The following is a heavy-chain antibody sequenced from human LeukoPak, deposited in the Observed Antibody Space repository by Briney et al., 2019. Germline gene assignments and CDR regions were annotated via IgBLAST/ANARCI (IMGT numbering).Heavy chain of an antibody. Sequence: PSQTLSLTCTVSGGSIYSGSYFWSWLRQPAGKGLEWIGRIYTSGSTNYNPSLKGRVTISVDTSKNQFSLKLSSVTAADTAVYYCARERYWFDPWGQGTLVTVSS. CDR3: ARERYWFDP. CDR2: IYTSGST. J-gene: IGHJ5*02. V-gene: IGHV4-61*02. CDR1: GGSIYSGSYF.